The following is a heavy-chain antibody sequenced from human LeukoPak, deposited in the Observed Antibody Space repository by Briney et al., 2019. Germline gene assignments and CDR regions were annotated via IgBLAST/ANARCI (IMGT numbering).Heavy chain of an antibody. V-gene: IGHV3-23*01. CDR3: AKGPYEYYYDSSGYYYFDY. J-gene: IGHJ4*02. CDR2: ISGSST. D-gene: IGHD3-22*01. CDR1: GFPLSDYA. Sequence: GGSLRLSCAASGFPLSDYALSWVRQAPGKGLEWVSAISGSSTLYADSVKGRFTISRDNSKNTLYLQMNSLRAEDTAVYYCAKGPYEYYYDSSGYYYFDYWGQGTLVTVSS.